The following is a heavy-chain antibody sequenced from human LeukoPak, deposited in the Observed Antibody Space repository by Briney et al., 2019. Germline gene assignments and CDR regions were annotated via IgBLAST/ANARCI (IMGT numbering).Heavy chain of an antibody. CDR3: ARAVEYQLLPSYYGMDV. D-gene: IGHD2-2*01. J-gene: IGHJ6*02. CDR2: SIPIFGTA. V-gene: IGHV1-69*13. Sequence: ASVKVSCKASGGTFSRYAISWARQAPGRWLELMGGSIPIFGTANYAQKFQGRVTITADESTSTAYMELSSLRSEDTAVYYCARAVEYQLLPSYYGMDVWGQGTTVTVSS. CDR1: GGTFSRYA.